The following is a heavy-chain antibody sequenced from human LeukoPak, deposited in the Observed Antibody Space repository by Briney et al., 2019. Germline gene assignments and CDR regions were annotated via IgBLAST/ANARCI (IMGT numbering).Heavy chain of an antibody. J-gene: IGHJ4*02. CDR2: ISGSGTTK. CDR1: GYTFSSYP. Sequence: GGSQTLLCAGSGYTFSSYPIYWVRQAPGKGLEWISYISGSGTTKYYADSVRGRFTISRDNAKNSLYLQMNSLRDEDTAVYYCARSATRTVSHFDCWGQGTVVTVPS. D-gene: IGHD4-17*01. V-gene: IGHV3-48*02. CDR3: ARSATRTVSHFDC.